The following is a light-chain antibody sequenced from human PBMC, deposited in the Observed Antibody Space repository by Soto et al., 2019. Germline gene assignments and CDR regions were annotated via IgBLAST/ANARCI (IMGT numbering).Light chain of an antibody. CDR1: QSVSSN. Sequence: DTVMTQSPATLSVSPGERATLSCRASQSVSSNLAWYQQKPGQAPRLLIYGASTRATGIPARFSGSGSGTEFPLTISSLQSEEFAVYYCQQYNNGPPYTFGQGTKLEIK. J-gene: IGKJ2*01. V-gene: IGKV3-15*01. CDR3: QQYNNGPPYT. CDR2: GAS.